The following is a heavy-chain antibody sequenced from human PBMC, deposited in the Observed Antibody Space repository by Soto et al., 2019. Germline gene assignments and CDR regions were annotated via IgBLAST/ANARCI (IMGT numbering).Heavy chain of an antibody. CDR3: AKDQAHIVVVVAATPYYFDY. D-gene: IGHD2-15*01. CDR1: GFTFSSYG. Sequence: GSLRLSCAASGFTFSSYGMHWVRQAPGKGLEWVAVISYDGSNKYYADSVKGRFTISRDNSKNTLYLQMNSLRAEDTAVYYCAKDQAHIVVVVAATPYYFDYWGQGTLVTVSS. J-gene: IGHJ4*02. CDR2: ISYDGSNK. V-gene: IGHV3-30*18.